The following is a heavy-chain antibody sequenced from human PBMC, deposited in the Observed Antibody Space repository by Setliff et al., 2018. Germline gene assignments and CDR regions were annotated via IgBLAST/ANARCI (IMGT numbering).Heavy chain of an antibody. CDR1: GYTFTSYG. V-gene: IGHV1-18*01. CDR3: SRFGLYYEAVYGGGDYYYYGMDV. D-gene: IGHD3-16*01. Sequence: ASVKVSCKASGYTFTSYGFSWVRQAPGQGLEWMGWISGYNGNTNYAQKVQGRVTMTTDTSTGTIYMELRSLRADDTAVYYCSRFGLYYEAVYGGGDYYYYGMDVWGQGTTVAVSS. J-gene: IGHJ6*02. CDR2: ISGYNGNT.